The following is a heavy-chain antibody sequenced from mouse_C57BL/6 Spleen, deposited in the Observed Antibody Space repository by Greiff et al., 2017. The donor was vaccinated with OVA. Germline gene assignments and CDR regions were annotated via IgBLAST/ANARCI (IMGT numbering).Heavy chain of an antibody. Sequence: VQLKESGPGLVQPSQSLSITCTVSGFSLTSYGVHWVRQSPGKGLEWLGVIWSGGSTDYNAAFISRLSISKDNSKSSGFFKMNSLQADDTAIYYCARNPITTVVSYWYFEVWGTGTTVTVSS. V-gene: IGHV2-2*01. CDR2: IWSGGST. CDR3: ARNPITTVVSYWYFEV. CDR1: GFSLTSYG. D-gene: IGHD1-1*01. J-gene: IGHJ1*03.